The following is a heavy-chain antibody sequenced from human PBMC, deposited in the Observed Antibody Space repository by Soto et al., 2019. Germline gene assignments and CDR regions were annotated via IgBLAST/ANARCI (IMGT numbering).Heavy chain of an antibody. J-gene: IGHJ4*02. Sequence: ASVKVSCKASGGTFSSYTISWVRQAPGQGLEWMGRIVPILGIANYAQKYQGRVTITADKSTSTAYMELSSLRSEDPAVYDCGRDGTKVPTTKHWGQGTRVTVSS. CDR2: IVPILGIA. CDR1: GGTFSSYT. CDR3: GRDGTKVPTTKH. D-gene: IGHD4-4*01. V-gene: IGHV1-69*04.